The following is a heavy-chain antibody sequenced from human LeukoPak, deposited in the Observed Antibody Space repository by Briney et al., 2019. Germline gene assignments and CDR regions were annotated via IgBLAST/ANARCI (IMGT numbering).Heavy chain of an antibody. Sequence: SETLSLTCTVSGGSNSSGSYCWSWIRQPAGKGLEWIGRIYTSGSTNYNPSLKSRVTISVDTSKNQFSLKLSSVTAADTAVYYCARASGYCTNGVCPDYYYYYMDVWGKGTTVTVSS. CDR1: GGSNSSGSYC. D-gene: IGHD2-8*01. CDR2: IYTSGST. CDR3: ARASGYCTNGVCPDYYYYYMDV. V-gene: IGHV4-61*02. J-gene: IGHJ6*03.